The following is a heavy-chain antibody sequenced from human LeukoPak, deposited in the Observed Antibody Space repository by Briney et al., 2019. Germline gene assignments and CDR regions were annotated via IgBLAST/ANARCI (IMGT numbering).Heavy chain of an antibody. CDR1: GGSISSSIYY. Sequence: SETLSLTCTVSGGSISSSIYYWGWIRQPPGKGLEWIGSIYYSGSTYYNPSLKSRVTISVDTSKNQFSLKLSSVTAADTAVYYCAQSRYYYDSSGYSYYFDYWGQGTLVTVSS. V-gene: IGHV4-39*01. CDR2: IYYSGST. J-gene: IGHJ4*02. CDR3: AQSRYYYDSSGYSYYFDY. D-gene: IGHD3-22*01.